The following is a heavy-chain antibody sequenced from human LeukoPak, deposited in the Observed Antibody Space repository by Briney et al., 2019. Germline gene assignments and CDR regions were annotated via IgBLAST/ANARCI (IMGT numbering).Heavy chain of an antibody. J-gene: IGHJ4*02. CDR2: ISAYNGNT. Sequence: ASVKVSCKASGYTFTSYGISWVRQAPGQGLEWMGWISAYNGNTNYAQKLQGRVTMTTDTSTSTAYMELRSLRSDDTAVYYCARDLPYSSSWESIDYWGQGTLVTVSS. D-gene: IGHD6-13*01. V-gene: IGHV1-18*01. CDR1: GYTFTSYG. CDR3: ARDLPYSSSWESIDY.